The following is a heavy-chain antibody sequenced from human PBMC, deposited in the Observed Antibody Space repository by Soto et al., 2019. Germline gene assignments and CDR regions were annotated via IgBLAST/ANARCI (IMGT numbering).Heavy chain of an antibody. V-gene: IGHV3-74*01. D-gene: IGHD1-26*01. Sequence: EVQLVESGGGLVQPGGSLRLSCVASGITINGYWMSWVRQVPGKGPVWVSRIKSDGSVTSYADSVKGRFTISRDNAKNTLYLQMNRLRAEETAVYYCAKSGWFDPWGQGTLVTVSS. CDR2: IKSDGSVT. J-gene: IGHJ5*02. CDR3: AKSGWFDP. CDR1: GITINGYW.